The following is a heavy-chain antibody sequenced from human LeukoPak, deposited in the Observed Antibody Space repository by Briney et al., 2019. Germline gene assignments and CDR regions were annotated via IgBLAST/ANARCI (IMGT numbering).Heavy chain of an antibody. D-gene: IGHD2-2*01. V-gene: IGHV1-69*04. CDR2: IIPILGIA. Sequence: ASVKVSCKASGGTFSSYAISWVRQAPGQGLEWMGRIIPILGIANYAQKFQGRVTITADKSTSTAYMELSSLRSEDTAVYYCARDLVEKVVVVPAAALWGAFDIWGQGTMVTVSS. J-gene: IGHJ3*02. CDR1: GGTFSSYA. CDR3: ARDLVEKVVVVPAAALWGAFDI.